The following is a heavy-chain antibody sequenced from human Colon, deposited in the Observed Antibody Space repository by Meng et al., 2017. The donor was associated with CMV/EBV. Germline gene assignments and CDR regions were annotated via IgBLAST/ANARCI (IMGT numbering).Heavy chain of an antibody. Sequence: GSLRLSCSVSGASISSSTYYWGWIRQSPGKGLEWIGSIYFSGSSFYNPSLQGQVTISIDTSKSQFSLKVNSVTAADTAVYYCARSLSRYYFGMDVWGQGTTVTVSS. CDR1: GASISSSTYY. J-gene: IGHJ6*02. CDR3: ARSLSRYYFGMDV. D-gene: IGHD3-16*01. V-gene: IGHV4-39*01. CDR2: IYFSGSS.